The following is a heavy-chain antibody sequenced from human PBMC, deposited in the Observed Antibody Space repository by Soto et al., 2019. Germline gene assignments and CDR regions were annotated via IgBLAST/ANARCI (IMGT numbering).Heavy chain of an antibody. D-gene: IGHD3-3*01. CDR1: GGSFSGYY. Sequence: SSETLSLTCAVYGGSFSGYYWSWIRQPPGKGLEWIGEINHSGSTNYNPSLKSRVTISVDTSKNQFSLKLSSVTAADTAVYYCARRQNYDFWSGYAWFDPWGQGTLVTVS. CDR2: INHSGST. J-gene: IGHJ5*02. CDR3: ARRQNYDFWSGYAWFDP. V-gene: IGHV4-34*01.